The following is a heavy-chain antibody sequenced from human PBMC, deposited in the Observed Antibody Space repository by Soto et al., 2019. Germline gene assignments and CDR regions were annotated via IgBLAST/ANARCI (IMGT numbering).Heavy chain of an antibody. J-gene: IGHJ3*02. CDR1: GDSISTFY. Sequence: SETLSLTCTVSGDSISTFYWSWIRQPPGKRLEWIGYIHHNGDTNYKPSLRSRVTMSVDTSNNQISLNLASVTSADTAVYYCARQPPGTAAFDIWGQGTLVTVSS. CDR3: ARQPPGTAAFDI. V-gene: IGHV4-59*08. CDR2: IHHNGDT. D-gene: IGHD6-13*01.